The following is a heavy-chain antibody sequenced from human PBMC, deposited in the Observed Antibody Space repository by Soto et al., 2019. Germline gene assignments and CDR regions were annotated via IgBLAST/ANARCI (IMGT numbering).Heavy chain of an antibody. CDR3: AAARDSSGYPIDKAFDI. J-gene: IGHJ3*02. V-gene: IGHV1-58*01. CDR2: IVVGSGNT. Sequence: SVKVSCKASGFTFTSSAVQWVRQARGQRLEWIGWIVVGSGNTNYAQKFQERVTITRDMSTSTAYMELSSLRSEDTAVYYCAAARDSSGYPIDKAFDIWGQGTMVTVSS. D-gene: IGHD3-22*01. CDR1: GFTFTSSA.